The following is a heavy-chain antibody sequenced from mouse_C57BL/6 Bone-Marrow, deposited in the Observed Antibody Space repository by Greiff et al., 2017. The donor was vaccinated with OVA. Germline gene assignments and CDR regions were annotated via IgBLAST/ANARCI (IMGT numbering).Heavy chain of an antibody. CDR3: ARKRYTYFDV. V-gene: IGHV1-80*01. CDR1: GYAFSSYW. D-gene: IGHD1-1*01. J-gene: IGHJ1*03. CDR2: IYPGDGDT. Sequence: QVQLKESGAELVKPGASVKISCKASGYAFSSYWMNWVKQRPGKGLEWIGQIYPGDGDTNYNGKFKGKATLTADKSSSPAYMQPSSLTSGDSGVYFCARKRYTYFDVWGTGTTVTVSS.